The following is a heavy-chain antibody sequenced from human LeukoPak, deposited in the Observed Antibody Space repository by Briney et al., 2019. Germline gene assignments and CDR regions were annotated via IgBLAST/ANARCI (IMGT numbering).Heavy chain of an antibody. V-gene: IGHV4-4*07. Sequence: SETLSLTCSVSAVSMSSYYWSWIRQPAGKGLECIGRLFTSGSTNYNPALKGRVTMSVDMSKMQFSLKLTSVTAADTALYYCAAAPPVTGQQLVFKYWGQGILVTVSS. D-gene: IGHD6-13*01. J-gene: IGHJ4*02. CDR2: LFTSGST. CDR3: AAAPPVTGQQLVFKY. CDR1: AVSMSSYY.